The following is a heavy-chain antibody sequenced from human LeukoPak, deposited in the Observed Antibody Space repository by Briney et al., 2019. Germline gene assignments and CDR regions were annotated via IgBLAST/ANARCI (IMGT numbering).Heavy chain of an antibody. CDR3: AWGGIAAFDS. CDR2: ISSSGNTR. CDR1: GFTFSDYY. Sequence: SGGSLRLSCAASGFTFSDYYMSWIRQAPGKGLEWVAYISSSGNTRYYADSVKGRFTISRDNAKNSLYLQMNSLRAEDTAVYYCAWGGIAAFDSWGQGTLVTASS. J-gene: IGHJ4*02. V-gene: IGHV3-11*04. D-gene: IGHD2-21*01.